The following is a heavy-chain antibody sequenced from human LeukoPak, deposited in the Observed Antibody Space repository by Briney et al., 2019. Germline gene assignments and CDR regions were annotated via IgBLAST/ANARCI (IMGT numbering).Heavy chain of an antibody. CDR3: ARDGAIVGASEYYYGMDV. CDR1: GFTFSTYS. Sequence: PGGSLRLSCAASGFTFSTYSMNWVRQAPGKGLEWVSSISSSSSYIYYADSVKGRFTISRDNAKNSLYLQMNSLRAEDTAVYYCARDGAIVGASEYYYGMDVWGQGTTVTVS. D-gene: IGHD1-26*01. CDR2: ISSSSSYI. J-gene: IGHJ6*02. V-gene: IGHV3-21*01.